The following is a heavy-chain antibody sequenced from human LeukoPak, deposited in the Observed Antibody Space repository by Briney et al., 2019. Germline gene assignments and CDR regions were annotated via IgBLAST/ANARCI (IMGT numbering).Heavy chain of an antibody. CDR2: IYPGDSDA. J-gene: IGHJ4*02. Sequence: GESLKISCKGFGDNFNNYWIVWVRQMPGKGLKWMGIIYPGDSDARYSPSFQGQVTISADKSISTAYLQWSSLKASDTAMYYCARRRDLYSGSYYPFDYWGQGTLVTVSS. D-gene: IGHD1-26*01. V-gene: IGHV5-51*01. CDR1: GDNFNNYW. CDR3: ARRRDLYSGSYYPFDY.